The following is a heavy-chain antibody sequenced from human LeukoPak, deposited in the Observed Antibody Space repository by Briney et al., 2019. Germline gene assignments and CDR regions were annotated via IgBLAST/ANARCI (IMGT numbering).Heavy chain of an antibody. Sequence: GGSLRLSCAASGLSFSDYGMHRVRQAPGKGLEWVAAVWYDGGNQKYADSVKGRFTISRENSRNTLYLQMNSLRVEDTAVYYCARDVAWSGHYNWGKYYYDYMDVWGKGTTVAVSS. J-gene: IGHJ6*03. V-gene: IGHV3-33*01. CDR3: ARDVAWSGHYNWGKYYYDYMDV. D-gene: IGHD3-3*01. CDR1: GLSFSDYG. CDR2: VWYDGGNQ.